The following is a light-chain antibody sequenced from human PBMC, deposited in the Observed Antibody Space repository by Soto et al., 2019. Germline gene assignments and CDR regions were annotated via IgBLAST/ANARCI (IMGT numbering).Light chain of an antibody. V-gene: IGKV3-20*01. CDR1: QSVNNNY. CDR3: QQYGSSYT. CDR2: GAS. J-gene: IGKJ3*01. Sequence: EIVLTQSPGTLSLSPGERATLSCRASQSVNNNYLAWYQQKPGQPPRLLIYGASSRAIGIPDRFSGGGSGTYFTPTISRLEPEDFAVYYWQQYGSSYTFGPGTKVDIK.